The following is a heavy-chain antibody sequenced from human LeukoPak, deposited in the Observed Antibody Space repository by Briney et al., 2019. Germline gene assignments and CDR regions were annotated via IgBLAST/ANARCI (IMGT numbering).Heavy chain of an antibody. Sequence: PGGSLRLSCAASGFTFSSYAMSWVRQAPGKGLEWVSVISGSGGSTYYADSLKGRFTISRDNSKNTLYLQMNSLRAEDTAVYYCARDQSYYYDSSGYYDGGAFDYWGEGTLVTVSS. V-gene: IGHV3-23*01. D-gene: IGHD3-22*01. CDR2: ISGSGGST. J-gene: IGHJ4*02. CDR1: GFTFSSYA. CDR3: ARDQSYYYDSSGYYDGGAFDY.